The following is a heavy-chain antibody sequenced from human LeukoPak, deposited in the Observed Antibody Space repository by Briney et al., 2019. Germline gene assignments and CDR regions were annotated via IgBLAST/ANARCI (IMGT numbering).Heavy chain of an antibody. J-gene: IGHJ4*02. CDR1: GYTFTSSG. CDR2: ISTYNGYS. V-gene: IGHV1-18*01. D-gene: IGHD6-19*01. Sequence: ASVKVSCKASGYTFTSSGISWVRQAPGQGLEWMGWISTYNGYSKYAQNLQGRVTMTADTPTSTAYMELSCLSSDDTAVYYCAKNSSGGYSDYWGQGTLVTVSS. CDR3: AKNSSGGYSDY.